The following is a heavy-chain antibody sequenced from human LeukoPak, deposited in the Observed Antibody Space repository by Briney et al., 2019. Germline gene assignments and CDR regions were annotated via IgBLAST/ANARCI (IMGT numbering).Heavy chain of an antibody. Sequence: SETLSLTCAVSGFSISSGYFWGWIRPPPGKGLEWIGSLHHSGSTYHNPSLKSRVTISVDTSKNQFSLKLSSVTAADTAVYYCARQADQRSYYMVDCCKGTTVTVSS. CDR1: GFSISSGYF. CDR2: LHHSGST. V-gene: IGHV4-38-2*01. J-gene: IGHJ6*03. CDR3: ARQADQRSYYMVD.